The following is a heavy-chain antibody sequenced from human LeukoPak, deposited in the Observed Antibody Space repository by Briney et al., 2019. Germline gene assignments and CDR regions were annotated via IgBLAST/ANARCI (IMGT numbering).Heavy chain of an antibody. J-gene: IGHJ5*02. CDR2: ISYEGGTQ. Sequence: GMSLRLSCAASGVTLSPYGMHWIRQAQGNGLEGVAVISYEGGTQHYADSVKGRFIISRDNPRNTLYLNMNSLRAEDTAVYYCAKEGAPQVSSWYDLWGQGTQVIVSS. D-gene: IGHD6-13*01. CDR3: AKEGAPQVSSWYDL. V-gene: IGHV3-30*18. CDR1: GVTLSPYG.